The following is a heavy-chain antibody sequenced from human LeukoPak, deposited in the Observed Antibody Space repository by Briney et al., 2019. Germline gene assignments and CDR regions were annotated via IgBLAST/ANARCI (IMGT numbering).Heavy chain of an antibody. V-gene: IGHV3-74*01. J-gene: IGHJ4*02. D-gene: IGHD3-16*01. Sequence: GGSLRLSCAASGFTFRNYWMHWVRQAPGKGRVWVSRIHPDGSSTSYADSVKGRFTISRDNAQNTVFLQMNSLRTEDTAVYYCARKLDYADPFYWGQGTLVTVSS. CDR3: ARKLDYADPFY. CDR2: IHPDGSST. CDR1: GFTFRNYW.